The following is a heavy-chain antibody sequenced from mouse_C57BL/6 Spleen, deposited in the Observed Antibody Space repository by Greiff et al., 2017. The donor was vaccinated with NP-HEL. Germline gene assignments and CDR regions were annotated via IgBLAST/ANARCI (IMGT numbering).Heavy chain of an antibody. J-gene: IGHJ1*03. D-gene: IGHD1-1*01. V-gene: IGHV1-15*01. CDR3: TRYFYGSLYWYFDV. CDR1: GYTFTDYE. Sequence: QVQLKQSGAELVRPGASVTLSCKASGYTFTDYEMHWVKQTPVHGLEWIGAIDPETGGTAYNQKFKGKAILTADKSSSTAYMELRRLTSEDSAVYYCTRYFYGSLYWYFDVWGTGTTVTVSS. CDR2: IDPETGGT.